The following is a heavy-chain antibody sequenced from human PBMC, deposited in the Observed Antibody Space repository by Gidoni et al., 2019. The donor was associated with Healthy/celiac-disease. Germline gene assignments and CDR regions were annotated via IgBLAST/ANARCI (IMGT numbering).Heavy chain of an antibody. Sequence: GFTFSSYGMHWVRQAPGKGLEWVAVISYDGSNKYYADSVKGRFTISRDNSKNTLYLQMNSLRAEDTAVYYCAKDGLDTAMGYWGQGTLVTVSS. J-gene: IGHJ4*02. D-gene: IGHD5-18*01. V-gene: IGHV3-30*18. CDR1: GFTFSSYG. CDR2: ISYDGSNK. CDR3: AKDGLDTAMGY.